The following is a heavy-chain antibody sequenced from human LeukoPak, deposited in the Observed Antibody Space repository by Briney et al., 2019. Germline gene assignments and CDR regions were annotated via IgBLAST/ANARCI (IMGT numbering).Heavy chain of an antibody. Sequence: SETLSLTCTVSGGSISSGGYYWSWIRQRPGKGLEWIGYIYYSGSTYYNPSLKSRVTISVDTSKNQFSLKLSSVTAADTAVYYCARALTHDYGDYLRYYGMDVWGQGTTVTVSS. J-gene: IGHJ6*02. CDR3: ARALTHDYGDYLRYYGMDV. CDR1: GGSISSGGYY. D-gene: IGHD4-17*01. V-gene: IGHV4-31*03. CDR2: IYYSGST.